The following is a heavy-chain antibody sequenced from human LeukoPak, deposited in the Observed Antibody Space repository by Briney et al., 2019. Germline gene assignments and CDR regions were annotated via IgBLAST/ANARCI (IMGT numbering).Heavy chain of an antibody. D-gene: IGHD1-26*01. Sequence: ASVKVSCKVSGYTLTELSMHWVRQAPGKGLEWMGGFDPEDGETIYAQKFQGRVTMTEDTSTDTAYMELSSLRSEDTAVYYCATDSPSGSHGSDYYMDVWGKGTTVTVSS. CDR1: GYTLTELS. CDR3: ATDSPSGSHGSDYYMDV. CDR2: FDPEDGET. J-gene: IGHJ6*03. V-gene: IGHV1-24*01.